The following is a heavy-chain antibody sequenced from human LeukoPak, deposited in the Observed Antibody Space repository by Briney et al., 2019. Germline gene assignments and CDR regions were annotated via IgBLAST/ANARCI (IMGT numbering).Heavy chain of an antibody. Sequence: EASVKVSCKASGYTFTGYYMHWVRQAPGQGLEWMGWISAYNGNTNYAQKLQGRVTMTTDTSTSTAYMELRSLRSDDTAVYYCARGGSYGPGDPYWGQGTLVTVSS. V-gene: IGHV1-18*04. J-gene: IGHJ4*02. D-gene: IGHD5-18*01. CDR3: ARGGSYGPGDPY. CDR1: GYTFTGYY. CDR2: ISAYNGNT.